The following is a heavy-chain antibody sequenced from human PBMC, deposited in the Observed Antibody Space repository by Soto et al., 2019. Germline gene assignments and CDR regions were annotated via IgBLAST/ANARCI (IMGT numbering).Heavy chain of an antibody. Sequence: ESGGGLVQPGGSLRLSCAASGFTFSSYAMSWVRQAPGKGLEWVSAISGSGGSTYYADSVKGRFTISRDNSKNTLYLQMNSLRAEDTAVYYCAKTYYDFWSGYYLPFDYWGQGTLVTVSS. CDR3: AKTYYDFWSGYYLPFDY. CDR2: ISGSGGST. J-gene: IGHJ4*02. D-gene: IGHD3-3*01. CDR1: GFTFSSYA. V-gene: IGHV3-23*01.